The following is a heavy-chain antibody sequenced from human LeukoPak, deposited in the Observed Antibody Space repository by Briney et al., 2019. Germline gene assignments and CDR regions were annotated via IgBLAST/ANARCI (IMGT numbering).Heavy chain of an antibody. J-gene: IGHJ4*02. D-gene: IGHD1-26*01. CDR2: FYSGGTT. CDR3: ARQVGTISVYDY. V-gene: IGHV3-53*01. CDR1: GFIVSSNY. Sequence: GGSLRLSCAASGFIVSSNYMSWVRQAPGKGLEWVSAFYSGGTTYYADSVKGRFTISSDNSRNTLYHQMNSLRAEDTAVYYCARQVGTISVYDYWGQGTLVTVSS.